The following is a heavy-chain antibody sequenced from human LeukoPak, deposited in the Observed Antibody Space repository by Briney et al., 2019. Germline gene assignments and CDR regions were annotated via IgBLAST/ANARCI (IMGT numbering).Heavy chain of an antibody. CDR3: AKESGDLSLYYYYYMDV. Sequence: GGSLRRSCAASGFTFSSYGMHWVRQAPGKGLEWVAVIWYDRSNKYYADSVKGRFTISRDNFKNMLYLQMNSLGAEDTAVYYCAKESGDLSLYYYYYMDVWGKGTTVTVSS. V-gene: IGHV3-33*06. D-gene: IGHD4-17*01. J-gene: IGHJ6*03. CDR1: GFTFSSYG. CDR2: IWYDRSNK.